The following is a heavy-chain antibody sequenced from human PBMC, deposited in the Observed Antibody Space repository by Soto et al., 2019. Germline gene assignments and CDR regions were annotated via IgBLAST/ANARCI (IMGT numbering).Heavy chain of an antibody. J-gene: IGHJ3*01. Sequence: PSETLSLTCTVSGGSISSGGYYWSWIRQHPGKGLEWIGYIYYSGSTYYNPSLKSRVTISVDTSKNQFSLKLSSVTAADTAIYYCASLNFDILTGYYAFDLWGQGTMVTVSS. CDR1: GGSISSGGYY. V-gene: IGHV4-31*03. D-gene: IGHD3-9*01. CDR3: ASLNFDILTGYYAFDL. CDR2: IYYSGST.